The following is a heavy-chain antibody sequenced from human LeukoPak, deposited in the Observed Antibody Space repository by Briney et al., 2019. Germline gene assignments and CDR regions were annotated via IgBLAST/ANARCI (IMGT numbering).Heavy chain of an antibody. J-gene: IGHJ4*02. CDR3: ARITSRDYFDY. CDR1: GFTFSSYW. D-gene: IGHD2-2*01. CDR2: INSDGSST. Sequence: GGSLRLSCAASGFTFSSYWMHWVRQAPGKGLVWVSRINSDGSSTKYADSVKGRFTISRDNAKNTLYLQMNSLRAEDTAVYYCARITSRDYFDYWGQGTLVTVSS. V-gene: IGHV3-74*01.